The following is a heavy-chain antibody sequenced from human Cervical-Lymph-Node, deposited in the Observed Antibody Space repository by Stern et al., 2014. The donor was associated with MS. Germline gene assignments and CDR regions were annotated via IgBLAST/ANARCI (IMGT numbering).Heavy chain of an antibody. CDR2: IYHTGNI. Sequence: QVQLQESGPGLVKPSGTLSLTCAVSGASIGSSHWGSWVRQPPGKGLEWIGEIYHTGNINYNPSLKSRVTISLDKSKNQFSLRLNSVTAADTAIYYCAKEGRVSRFDSWGQGTLVTVSS. V-gene: IGHV4-4*02. CDR3: AKEGRVSRFDS. J-gene: IGHJ4*02. CDR1: GASIGSSHW. D-gene: IGHD6-13*01.